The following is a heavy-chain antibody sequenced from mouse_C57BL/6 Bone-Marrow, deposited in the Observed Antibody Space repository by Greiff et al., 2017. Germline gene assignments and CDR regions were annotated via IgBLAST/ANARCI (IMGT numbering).Heavy chain of an antibody. CDR2: FSPGSGSL. V-gene: IGHV1-62-2*01. Sequence: QVQLQQSGAELVKPGASVKLSCKASGYTFTEYTIHWVKQRSGQGLEWIGWFSPGSGSLQYNEQFKDKATLTADKSSITVYMELSRLTSEDSAVXCCARHEMGLTGTRYFDVWGTGTTVTGSS. D-gene: IGHD4-1*01. CDR1: GYTFTEYT. J-gene: IGHJ1*03. CDR3: ARHEMGLTGTRYFDV.